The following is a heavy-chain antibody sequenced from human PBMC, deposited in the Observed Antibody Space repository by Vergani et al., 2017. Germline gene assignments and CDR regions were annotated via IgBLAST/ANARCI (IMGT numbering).Heavy chain of an antibody. CDR2: INHSGST. CDR3: ARVQELYDFWSGCRVRYYYYMDV. V-gene: IGHV4-34*01. Sequence: QVQLQQWGAGLLKPSETLSLTCAVYGGSFSGYYWSWIRQPPGKGLEWIGEINHSGSTNYNPSLKSRVTISVDTSKNQFSLKLSSVTAADTAVYYCARVQELYDFWSGCRVRYYYYMDVWGKGTTVTVSS. CDR1: GGSFSGYY. D-gene: IGHD3-3*01. J-gene: IGHJ6*03.